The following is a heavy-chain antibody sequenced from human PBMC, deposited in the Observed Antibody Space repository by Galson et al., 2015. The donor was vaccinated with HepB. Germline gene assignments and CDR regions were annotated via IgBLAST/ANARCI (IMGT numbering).Heavy chain of an antibody. CDR2: ISYDGSHT. D-gene: IGHD3-16*01. CDR1: GYTFRSYA. J-gene: IGHJ4*02. V-gene: IGHV3-30-3*01. CDR3: ATSGGSGGFPTPYDFDY. Sequence: SLRLSCAASGYTFRSYAMHWVRQAPGKGLEWVAVISYDGSHTYYADSVKGRFTISRDNSRTTLFLQMNSLRVEDTALYFCATSGGSGGFPTPYDFDYWGQGTLVTVSS.